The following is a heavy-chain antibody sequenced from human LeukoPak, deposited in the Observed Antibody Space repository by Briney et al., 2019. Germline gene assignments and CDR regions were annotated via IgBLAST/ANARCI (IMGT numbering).Heavy chain of an antibody. CDR2: INHSGST. CDR3: ARGRFDY. J-gene: IGHJ4*02. CDR1: GGSISSSSYY. Sequence: PSETLSLTCTVSGGSISSSSYYWSWIRQPPGKGLEWIGEINHSGSTNFNPSLKSRVTISVDTSKNQFSLKLSSVTAADTAVYYCARGRFDYWGQGTLVTVSS. V-gene: IGHV4-39*07.